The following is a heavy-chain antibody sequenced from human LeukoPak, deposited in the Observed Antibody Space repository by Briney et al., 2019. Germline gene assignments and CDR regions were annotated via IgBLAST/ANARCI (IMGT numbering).Heavy chain of an antibody. CDR1: GLTFSDYS. V-gene: IGHV3-21*01. CDR2: ISLSGNYI. J-gene: IGHJ6*02. D-gene: IGHD2-2*01. CDR3: ARGEDCSSTSCSGPDYYYGLGV. Sequence: GGSLRLSCAASGLTFSDYSMSWVRQAPGKGLEWVSSISLSGNYIYYADSVKGRFSISRENAKNSLYLQMNTLRTEDTAVYYCARGEDCSSTSCSGPDYYYGLGVWGQGTSVTVS.